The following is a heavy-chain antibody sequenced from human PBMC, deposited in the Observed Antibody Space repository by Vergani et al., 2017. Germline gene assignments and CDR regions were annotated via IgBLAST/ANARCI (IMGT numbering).Heavy chain of an antibody. CDR3: ARLYGRDSSGSKYFDY. V-gene: IGHV5-51*01. J-gene: IGHJ4*02. CDR1: GYSFTNYW. CDR2: IHPADSDT. Sequence: EVQLVQSGAEVKKPGESLKISCQISGYSFTNYWIGWVRQMPGKGLEWMGIIHPADSDTRYGPSFQGQVTISVDKSISTGYLQRSSLRASDSAMYYCARLYGRDSSGSKYFDYWGKGTLVTVSS. D-gene: IGHD3-22*01.